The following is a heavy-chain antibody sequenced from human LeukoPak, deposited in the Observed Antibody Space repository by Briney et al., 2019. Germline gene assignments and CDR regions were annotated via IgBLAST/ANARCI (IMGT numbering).Heavy chain of an antibody. J-gene: IGHJ6*02. D-gene: IGHD3-22*01. Sequence: GESLKISCKGSGYSFTSYWIGWVRQMPGKGLEWMGIIYPGDSDTRYSPSFQGRVTISADKSISTAYLQWSSLKASDTAMYYCARHAQYYYDSNTRNYYYYGMDVWGQGTTVTVSS. CDR3: ARHAQYYYDSNTRNYYYYGMDV. CDR2: IYPGDSDT. CDR1: GYSFTSYW. V-gene: IGHV5-51*01.